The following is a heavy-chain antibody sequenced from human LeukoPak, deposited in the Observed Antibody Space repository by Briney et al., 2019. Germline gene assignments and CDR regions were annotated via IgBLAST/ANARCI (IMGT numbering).Heavy chain of an antibody. CDR3: ARTKGGSDYFYPFDY. D-gene: IGHD3-22*01. Sequence: PGGSLRLSCAASGFTFSSYWMQWVRQAPGKGLVWVSRINSDGSSTSYADSVKGRFTISRDSAKNTLYLQMNSLRAEDTAVYYCARTKGGSDYFYPFDYWGQGTLVTVS. V-gene: IGHV3-74*01. CDR1: GFTFSSYW. CDR2: INSDGSST. J-gene: IGHJ4*02.